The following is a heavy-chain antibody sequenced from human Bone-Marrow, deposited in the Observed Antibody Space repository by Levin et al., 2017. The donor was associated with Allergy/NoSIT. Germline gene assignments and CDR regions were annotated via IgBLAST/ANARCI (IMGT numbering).Heavy chain of an antibody. CDR2: INPDNGGT. J-gene: IGHJ4*02. V-gene: IGHV1-2*02. D-gene: IGHD1-7*01. Sequence: PGESLKISCKTAKYTFTDNYLHWVRQAPGQGLEWMGWINPDNGGTQQAQKFQGRVTMTRDTSTNTAFLELSSLVSNDTAVYYCAREAFRDGWNSDFDFWGQGTLVTVSS. CDR3: AREAFRDGWNSDFDF. CDR1: KYTFTDNY.